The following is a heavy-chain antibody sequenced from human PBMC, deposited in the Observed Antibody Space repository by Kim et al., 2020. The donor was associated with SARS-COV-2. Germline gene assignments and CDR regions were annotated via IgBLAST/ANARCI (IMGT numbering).Heavy chain of an antibody. V-gene: IGHV3-49*02. Sequence: EYAASVKGRFTISRDDSKSIAYLQMNSLKTEDTAVYYCTRDSHGVDAFDIWGQGTMVTVSS. CDR3: TRDSHGVDAFDI. J-gene: IGHJ3*02.